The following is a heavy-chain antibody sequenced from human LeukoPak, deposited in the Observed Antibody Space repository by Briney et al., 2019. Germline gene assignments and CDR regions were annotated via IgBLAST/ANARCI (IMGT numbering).Heavy chain of an antibody. CDR3: ARDIVVVPAADYRGEEDYYYYGMDV. J-gene: IGHJ6*02. D-gene: IGHD2-2*01. CDR1: GYTFTSYG. Sequence: ASVKVSCKASGYTFTSYGISWVRQAPGQGLEWMGWISAYNGNTNYAQKLQGRVTMTTDTSTSTAYMELSSLRSEDTAVYYCARDIVVVPAADYRGEEDYYYYGMDVWGQGTTVTVSS. V-gene: IGHV1-18*01. CDR2: ISAYNGNT.